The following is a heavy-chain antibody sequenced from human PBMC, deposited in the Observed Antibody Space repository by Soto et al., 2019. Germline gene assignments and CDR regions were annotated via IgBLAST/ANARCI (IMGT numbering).Heavy chain of an antibody. CDR2: ISSSSSTI. CDR3: ARGYYDSSGYYWVFDY. D-gene: IGHD3-22*01. CDR1: GVTFSSYG. J-gene: IGHJ4*02. Sequence: GGSLRLSSGASGVTFSSYGMNWVRQAPGKGLEWVSYISSSSSTIYYADSVKGRFSISRDNAKNSLYLQMNSLRAEDTAVYYCARGYYDSSGYYWVFDYWGQGTLVTVSS. V-gene: IGHV3-48*01.